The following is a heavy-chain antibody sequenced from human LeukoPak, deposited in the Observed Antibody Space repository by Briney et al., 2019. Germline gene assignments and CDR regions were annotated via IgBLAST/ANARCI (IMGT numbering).Heavy chain of an antibody. V-gene: IGHV3-30*04. J-gene: IGHJ4*02. CDR3: ARDVGGNSADYYFDY. CDR1: GFTFSSYA. CDR2: ISYDGSNK. Sequence: SGRSLRLSCAASGFTFSSYAMHWVRQAPGKGLEWVAVISYDGSNKYCADSVKGRFTVSRDNSKNTLYLQMNSLRVEDTAVYYCARDVGGNSADYYFDYWGQGTLVIVSS. D-gene: IGHD4-23*01.